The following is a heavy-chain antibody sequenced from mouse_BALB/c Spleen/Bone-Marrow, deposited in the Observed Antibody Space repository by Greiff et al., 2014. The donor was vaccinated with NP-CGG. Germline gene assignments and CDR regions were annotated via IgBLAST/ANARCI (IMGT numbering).Heavy chain of an antibody. CDR1: GFTFSDYY. V-gene: IGHV5-4*02. CDR2: ISDGGGYT. J-gene: IGHJ4*01. Sequence: EVQLVESGGGLVKPGGSLKLSCAASGFTFSDYYMYWVRQTPEKRLEWVATISDGGGYTYYPDSVWGRFTISSDNAKNNLYLQMSSLKSEDTAMYYCARSGERFGAMDYWGQGTSVTVFS. D-gene: IGHD3-1*01. CDR3: ARSGERFGAMDY.